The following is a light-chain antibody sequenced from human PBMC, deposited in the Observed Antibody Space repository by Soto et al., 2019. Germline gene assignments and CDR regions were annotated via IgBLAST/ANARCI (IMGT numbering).Light chain of an antibody. CDR3: AAWDDSLNGYV. CDR2: SND. J-gene: IGLJ1*01. CDR1: SSNIGTNA. Sequence: QSALTQPPSASGTPGQRVTFSCSGSSSNIGTNAVSWYQQLPGAAPKLLIKSNDQRPSGVPDRFSGSKSGASASLAIRGLQSEDEADYYCAAWDDSLNGYVFGTGTKVTV. V-gene: IGLV1-44*01.